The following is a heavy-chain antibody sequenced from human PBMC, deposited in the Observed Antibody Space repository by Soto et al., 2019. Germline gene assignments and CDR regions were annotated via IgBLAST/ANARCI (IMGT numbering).Heavy chain of an antibody. V-gene: IGHV3-30-3*01. D-gene: IGHD6-19*01. Sequence: QVQLVESGGGVVQPGRSLRLSCAASGFTFSSYAMHWVRQAPGKGLEWVAVISYDGSNKYYADSGKGRFTISRDNSKNTLYLQMNSLRAEDTAVYYCARDPQQWLGEYYFDYWGQGTLVTVSS. J-gene: IGHJ4*02. CDR2: ISYDGSNK. CDR3: ARDPQQWLGEYYFDY. CDR1: GFTFSSYA.